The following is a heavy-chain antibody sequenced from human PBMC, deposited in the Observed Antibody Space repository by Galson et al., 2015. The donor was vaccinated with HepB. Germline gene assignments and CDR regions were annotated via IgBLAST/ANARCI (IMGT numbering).Heavy chain of an antibody. CDR2: IKTDGSST. CDR1: GFTFSSYW. Sequence: SLRLSCAASGFTFSSYWMHWVRQAPGKGLLWVARIKTDGSSTDYADSVKGRFTISRDNAKNTLYLEMNSLRVEDTAVYFCAREGYNYGKDYWGQGTLVTVSS. CDR3: AREGYNYGKDY. D-gene: IGHD5-18*01. J-gene: IGHJ4*02. V-gene: IGHV3-74*01.